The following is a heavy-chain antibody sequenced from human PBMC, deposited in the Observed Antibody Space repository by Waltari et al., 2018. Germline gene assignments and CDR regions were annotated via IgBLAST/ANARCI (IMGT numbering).Heavy chain of an antibody. CDR2: INPNSGGT. D-gene: IGHD3-22*01. CDR3: ARAFYYDSSGWYFDY. J-gene: IGHJ4*02. CDR1: GYTFTGYY. Sequence: QVQLVQSGAEVKKPGASVKVSCKASGYTFTGYYMHWVRQAPGQGLEWMGRINPNSGGTNYAQKFQGRVTMTRDTSISTAYMELSRLRSDDTAVYYCARAFYYDSSGWYFDYWGQGTLVTVSS. V-gene: IGHV1-2*06.